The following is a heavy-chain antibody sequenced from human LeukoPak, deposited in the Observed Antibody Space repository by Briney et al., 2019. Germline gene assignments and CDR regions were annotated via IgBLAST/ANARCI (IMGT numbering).Heavy chain of an antibody. D-gene: IGHD6-13*01. CDR2: ISWDGGST. J-gene: IGHJ1*01. V-gene: IGHV3-43*01. CDR1: GFTFDDYT. Sequence: PGGSLRLSCAASGFTFDDYTMHWVRQAPGEGLEWVSLISWDGGSTYYADSVKGRFTISRDNSKNSLYLQMNSLRTEDTALYYCAKGLGSSWYGPLAEYFQHWGQGTLVTVSS. CDR3: AKGLGSSWYGPLAEYFQH.